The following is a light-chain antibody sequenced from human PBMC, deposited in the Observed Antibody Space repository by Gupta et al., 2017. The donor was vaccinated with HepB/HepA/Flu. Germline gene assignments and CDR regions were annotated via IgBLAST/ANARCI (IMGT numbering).Light chain of an antibody. J-gene: IGKJ3*01. V-gene: IGKV1-12*01. CDR2: AAS. CDR1: QGISYW. CDR3: QQGYSFPFT. Sequence: DIQMTQSPSSVSASVGDRVTITCRASQGISYWLAWYQQKPGKAPKLLIFAASNLQSGVPSRFSGSGSGTDFTLIIRSLQPEDFATYYCQQGYSFPFTFGPGTKVEIK.